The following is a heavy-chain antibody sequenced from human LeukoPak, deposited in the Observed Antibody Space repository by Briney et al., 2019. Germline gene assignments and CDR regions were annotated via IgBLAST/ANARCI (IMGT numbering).Heavy chain of an antibody. V-gene: IGHV1-8*01. J-gene: IGHJ6*03. CDR1: GYTFTSYD. Sequence: ASVKVSCKASGYTFTSYDINWVRQATGQGLEWMGWMNPNSGNTGYAQKFQGRVTMTRNTSISTAYMELSSLRSEDTAVYYCARVDSSSFNTYYYYYYMDVWGKGTTVTISS. CDR3: ARVDSSSFNTYYYYYYMDV. D-gene: IGHD6-13*01. CDR2: MNPNSGNT.